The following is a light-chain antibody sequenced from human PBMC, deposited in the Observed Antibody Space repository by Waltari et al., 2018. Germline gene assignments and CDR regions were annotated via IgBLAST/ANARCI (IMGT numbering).Light chain of an antibody. J-gene: IGKJ2*03. CDR2: DAT. Sequence: EIVLTQSPATLSLSPGGRAVLSCRASQRISMYLAWYQQKPGQPPRLLIYDATHRASGIPTRFSGSGSGTDFTLTISRLEPEDSASYYCQQRTNWPPYSFGQGTRLDIK. CDR3: QQRTNWPPYS. V-gene: IGKV3-11*01. CDR1: QRISMY.